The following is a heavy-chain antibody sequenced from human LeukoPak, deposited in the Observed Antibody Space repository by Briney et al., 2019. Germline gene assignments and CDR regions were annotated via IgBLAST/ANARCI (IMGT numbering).Heavy chain of an antibody. D-gene: IGHD2-15*01. Sequence: SETLSLTCTVSGGSISSSSYDWGWIRQPPGKGLEWIGSIYYSGSTYYNPSLKSRVAISVDTSKNQFSLKLSSVTAADTAVYYCARVVPYYYYMDVWGKGTTVTVSS. CDR2: IYYSGST. CDR1: GGSISSSSYD. CDR3: ARVVPYYYYMDV. J-gene: IGHJ6*03. V-gene: IGHV4-39*01.